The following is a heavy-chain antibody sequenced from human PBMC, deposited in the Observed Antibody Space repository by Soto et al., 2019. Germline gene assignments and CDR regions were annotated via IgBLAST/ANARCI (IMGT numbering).Heavy chain of an antibody. V-gene: IGHV1-18*04. Sequence: VSVKVSCKASGYTFTSYGISWVRQAPGQGLEWMGWISAYNGNTNYAQKLQGRVTMTTDTSTSTAYMELRSLRSDDTAVYYCARDGTSGSPRGNWFDPWGQGTLVTVSS. CDR3: ARDGTSGSPRGNWFDP. CDR1: GYTFTSYG. CDR2: ISAYNGNT. D-gene: IGHD1-26*01. J-gene: IGHJ5*02.